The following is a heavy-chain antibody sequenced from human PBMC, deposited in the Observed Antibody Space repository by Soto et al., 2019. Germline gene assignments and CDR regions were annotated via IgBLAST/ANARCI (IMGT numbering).Heavy chain of an antibody. D-gene: IGHD4-4*01. CDR3: AVGGNYLSMDV. V-gene: IGHV1-46*01. CDR1: GYTFTSYY. J-gene: IGHJ6*02. CDR2: ITPDGGGT. Sequence: QVQLVQSGAEVKKPGASVKVSCKASGYTFTSYYMHWVRLAPGQGLAWMGIITPDGGGTSYAQQFQGRVIMTRDTSTSTVYMEMSSLRSEETAVYYCAVGGNYLSMDVWGQGTTVTVSS.